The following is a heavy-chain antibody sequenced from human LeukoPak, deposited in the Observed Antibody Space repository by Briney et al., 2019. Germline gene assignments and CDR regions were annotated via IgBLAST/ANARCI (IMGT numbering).Heavy chain of an antibody. D-gene: IGHD6-6*01. Sequence: PSETLSLTCTVSGGSISSSSYYWGWIRQPPGKGLECIGSIYYSGRSYYNPSLKSRATISVDTSKNQFSLKLSSVTAADTAVYYCARVQYSSSVDSWGQGTLVTVSS. J-gene: IGHJ4*02. CDR2: IYYSGRS. V-gene: IGHV4-39*07. CDR3: ARVQYSSSVDS. CDR1: GGSISSSSYY.